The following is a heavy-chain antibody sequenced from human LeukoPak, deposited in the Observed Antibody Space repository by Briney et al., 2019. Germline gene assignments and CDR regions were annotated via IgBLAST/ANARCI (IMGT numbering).Heavy chain of an antibody. CDR1: GGSISSYY. CDR3: ARQESGPYHYMDV. D-gene: IGHD3-3*01. Sequence: NPSETLSLTCTVSGGSISSYYWTWIRQAPGKGLEWIGYVYYSVSTNYNPSLKSRVSISQDTSKNQVSLKLSSVTAADTAVYYCARQESGPYHYMDVWGKGTTVTVSS. CDR2: VYYSVST. V-gene: IGHV4-59*08. J-gene: IGHJ6*03.